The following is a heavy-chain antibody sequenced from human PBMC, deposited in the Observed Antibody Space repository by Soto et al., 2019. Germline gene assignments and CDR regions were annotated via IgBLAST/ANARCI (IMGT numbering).Heavy chain of an antibody. D-gene: IGHD3-16*01. CDR1: GFRFSDYG. CDR3: VKDLALRGDY. V-gene: IGHV3-30*18. J-gene: IGHJ4*02. Sequence: QVHLVESGGGVVQPGTSLRLSCTASGFRFSDYGMDWVRQAPGKGLEWVSRVLYDGSKKYYADSVKGRFTISRDNPRNTLYLQMDSLRADDTAVYYCVKDLALRGDYWGQVTPVTVSS. CDR2: VLYDGSKK.